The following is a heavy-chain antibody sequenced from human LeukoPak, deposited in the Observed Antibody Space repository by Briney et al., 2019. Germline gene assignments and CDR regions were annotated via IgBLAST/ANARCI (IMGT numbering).Heavy chain of an antibody. J-gene: IGHJ4*02. D-gene: IGHD3-22*01. CDR1: GFTFSSYA. Sequence: GGSLRLSCAASGFTFSSYAMSWVRQAPGKGLEWVSDISGSGGSTYYADSVKGRFTISRDNSKNTLYLQMNSLRAEDTAVYYCALSPKEDYYDSSGYQYYFDYGGQGTLVTVSS. V-gene: IGHV3-23*01. CDR2: ISGSGGST. CDR3: ALSPKEDYYDSSGYQYYFDY.